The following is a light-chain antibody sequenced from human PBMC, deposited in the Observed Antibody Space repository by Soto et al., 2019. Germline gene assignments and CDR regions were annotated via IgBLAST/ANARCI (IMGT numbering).Light chain of an antibody. J-gene: IGKJ4*01. CDR1: QSVSRY. Sequence: EIVLTQSPATLSLSPGERATLSCRASQSVSRYLAWYQQKPGQAPRLLIYDASSRATGIPARFSGSGSGTVFTLTISSLEPEDCAFYYCQQRSKWPLTFGGGTKVEIK. CDR2: DAS. V-gene: IGKV3-11*01. CDR3: QQRSKWPLT.